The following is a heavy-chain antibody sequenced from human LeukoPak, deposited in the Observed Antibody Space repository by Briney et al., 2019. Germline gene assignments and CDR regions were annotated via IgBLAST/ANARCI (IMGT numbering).Heavy chain of an antibody. CDR3: ARAGQWLVPGAGYYYYGMDV. V-gene: IGHV4-59*01. CDR1: GGSLSSYY. J-gene: IGHJ6*02. Sequence: ETLSLTCTVSGGSLSSYYWSWIRQPPGKGLEWIGYIYYSGSTNYNPSLTSRVTISVDTSKNQFSLKLSSVTAADTAVYYCARAGQWLVPGAGYYYYGMDVWGQGTTVTVSS. D-gene: IGHD6-19*01. CDR2: IYYSGST.